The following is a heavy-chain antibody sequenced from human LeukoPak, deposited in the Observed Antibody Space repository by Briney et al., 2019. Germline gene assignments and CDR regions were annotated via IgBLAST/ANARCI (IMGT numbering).Heavy chain of an antibody. CDR3: ARGSSGYLSYFDY. CDR1: GGSISSYY. CDR2: IYYSGST. D-gene: IGHD3-22*01. J-gene: IGHJ4*02. Sequence: PSETLSPTCTVSGGSISSYYWSWIRQPPGKGLEWIGYIYYSGSTNYNPSLKSRVTISVDTSKNQFSLKLSSVTAADTAVYYCARGSSGYLSYFDYWGQGTLVTVSS. V-gene: IGHV4-59*01.